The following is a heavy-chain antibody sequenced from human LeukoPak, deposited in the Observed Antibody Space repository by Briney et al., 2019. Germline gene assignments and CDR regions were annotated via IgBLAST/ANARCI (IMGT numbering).Heavy chain of an antibody. CDR3: AKGFNSWIQLWSFDY. Sequence: GGSLRLSCAASGFTFSSYGMHWVRQAPGKGLEWVAVISYDGSNKYYVDSVKGRFTISRDNSKNTLYLQMNSLRAEDTAVYYCAKGFNSWIQLWSFDYWGQGTLVTVSS. V-gene: IGHV3-30*18. CDR1: GFTFSSYG. D-gene: IGHD5-18*01. J-gene: IGHJ4*02. CDR2: ISYDGSNK.